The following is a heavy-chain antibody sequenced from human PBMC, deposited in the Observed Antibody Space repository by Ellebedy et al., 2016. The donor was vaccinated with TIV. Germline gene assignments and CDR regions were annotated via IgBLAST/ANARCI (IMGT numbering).Heavy chain of an antibody. Sequence: SETLSLTCTVSGGSISSSRSYWGWIRQPPGKGLECIGSIYYSGSTYYNPSLKSRVTISVDTSKNQFSLKLSSVTAADTAVYYCARQVYSGITRGWFDPWGQGTLVTVSS. J-gene: IGHJ5*02. CDR3: ARQVYSGITRGWFDP. V-gene: IGHV4-39*01. CDR1: GGSISSSRSY. CDR2: IYYSGST. D-gene: IGHD1-26*01.